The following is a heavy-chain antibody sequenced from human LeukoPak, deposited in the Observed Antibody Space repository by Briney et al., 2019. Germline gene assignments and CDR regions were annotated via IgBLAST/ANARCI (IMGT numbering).Heavy chain of an antibody. Sequence: QPGGSLRLSCAASGFTFSRYSMNWVRQAPGKGLEWLSYISASSDPISYADSVKGRFTISRDNSKNTLFLQMNTLRADDTAVYYCARDAVEQQLVHYFDYWGQGTLVTVSS. CDR2: ISASSDPI. V-gene: IGHV3-48*01. CDR3: ARDAVEQQLVHYFDY. D-gene: IGHD6-13*01. CDR1: GFTFSRYS. J-gene: IGHJ4*02.